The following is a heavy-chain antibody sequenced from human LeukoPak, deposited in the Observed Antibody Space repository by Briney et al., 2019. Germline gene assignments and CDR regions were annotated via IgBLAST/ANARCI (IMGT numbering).Heavy chain of an antibody. CDR3: ARGNYGDYARSSFDY. CDR1: GFTFRTYR. CDR2: ISSSSNSI. V-gene: IGHV3-21*01. J-gene: IGHJ4*02. Sequence: GGSLRLACAPSGFTFRTYRMNWVRQAPGKGREWVSSISSSSNSIYYSDSVKGRFTVSRDNAKNSLYLQMNSLRAEDTAVYYCARGNYGDYARSSFDYWGQGTLVTVSS. D-gene: IGHD4-17*01.